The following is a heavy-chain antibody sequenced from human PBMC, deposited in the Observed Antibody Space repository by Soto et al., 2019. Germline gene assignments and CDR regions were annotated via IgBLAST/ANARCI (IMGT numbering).Heavy chain of an antibody. CDR2: ISAYNGNT. CDR1: GYTFTSSG. Sequence: QVQLVQSGAEVKKPGASVKVSCKASGYTFTSSGISWVRQAPGQGLEWMGWISAYNGNTNYAQKLQGRVTMTTDTSTSTADMELRSLRSDDTDVYYCARDRHSSYYYYGMDVWGQGTTVTVSS. D-gene: IGHD6-13*01. CDR3: ARDRHSSYYYYGMDV. J-gene: IGHJ6*02. V-gene: IGHV1-18*01.